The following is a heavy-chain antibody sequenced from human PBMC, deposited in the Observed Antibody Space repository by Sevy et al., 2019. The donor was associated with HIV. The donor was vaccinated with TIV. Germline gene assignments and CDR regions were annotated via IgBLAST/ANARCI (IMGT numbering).Heavy chain of an antibody. Sequence: SETLSLTCSVSGGSISSSTYYWGWIRPPPGRGLEWIGSVYFTGSTYYNPSLKSRVTISVDTSKNEFSLKVNSVTAADTAVYYCARLGGLRFFDWSSLNYFDYWGQGTLVTVSS. J-gene: IGHJ4*02. V-gene: IGHV4-39*01. CDR3: ARLGGLRFFDWSSLNYFDY. CDR1: GGSISSSTYY. D-gene: IGHD3-9*01. CDR2: VYFTGST.